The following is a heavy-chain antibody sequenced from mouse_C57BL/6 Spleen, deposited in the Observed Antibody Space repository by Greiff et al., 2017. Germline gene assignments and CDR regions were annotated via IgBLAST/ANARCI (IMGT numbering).Heavy chain of an antibody. V-gene: IGHV1-82*01. CDR2: IYPGDGDT. J-gene: IGHJ3*01. CDR3: ARWDASFAY. D-gene: IGHD4-1*01. Sequence: QVQLKESGPELVKPGASVKISCKASGYAFSSSWMNWVKQRPGKGLEWIGRIYPGDGDTNYNGKFKGKATLTADKSSSTAYMQRSSLTSEDSAVYFCARWDASFAYWGQGTLVTVSA. CDR1: GYAFSSSW.